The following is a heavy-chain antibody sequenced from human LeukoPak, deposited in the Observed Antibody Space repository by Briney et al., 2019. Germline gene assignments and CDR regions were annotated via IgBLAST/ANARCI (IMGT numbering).Heavy chain of an antibody. D-gene: IGHD1-26*01. V-gene: IGHV3-74*01. CDR3: ARDGGSYLPHDAFDI. J-gene: IGHJ3*02. CDR2: INSDGSST. Sequence: PGGCLRLSCAASGLTFSSYWMHWVRQAPGKGLVWDSRINSDGSSTSYADSVKGRFTISRDNAKNTLYLQMNSLRAEDTAVYYCARDGGSYLPHDAFDIWGQGTMVTVSS. CDR1: GLTFSSYW.